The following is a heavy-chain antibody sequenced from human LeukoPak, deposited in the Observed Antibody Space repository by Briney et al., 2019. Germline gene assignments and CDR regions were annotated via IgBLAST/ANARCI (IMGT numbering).Heavy chain of an antibody. D-gene: IGHD3-3*01. Sequence: ASVKVSCKASGYTFTGYYMHWVRQAPGQGLEWMGWINPNSGGTNYAQKFQGRITMTMDTSISTAYMELSRLRSDDTAVYYCARVYDFWSGYYFGYWGQGTLVTVSS. V-gene: IGHV1-2*02. CDR2: INPNSGGT. CDR1: GYTFTGYY. J-gene: IGHJ4*02. CDR3: ARVYDFWSGYYFGY.